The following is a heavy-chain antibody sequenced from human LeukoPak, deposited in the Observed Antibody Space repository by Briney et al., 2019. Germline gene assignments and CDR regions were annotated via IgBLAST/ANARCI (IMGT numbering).Heavy chain of an antibody. J-gene: IGHJ4*02. CDR1: GFTFNLYT. Sequence: PGGSLRLSCAASGFTFNLYTMNWVRQAPGKGLEWVSSISNTNVYIYYADSVKGRFTISRDNAKNSLYLQMISLRAEDTAVYYCARGGYNYYDSSGYYYFNYWGQGTLVTVSS. D-gene: IGHD3-22*01. V-gene: IGHV3-21*01. CDR2: ISNTNVYI. CDR3: ARGGYNYYDSSGYYYFNY.